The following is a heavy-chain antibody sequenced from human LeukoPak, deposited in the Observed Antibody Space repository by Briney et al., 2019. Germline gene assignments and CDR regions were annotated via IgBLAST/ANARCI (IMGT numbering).Heavy chain of an antibody. CDR3: ARLNLIGSSPVHHFDY. V-gene: IGHV4-59*08. Sequence: SETLSLTCTVSGGSISGYYWSWIRQPPGKGLEYIAYIHYSGSTDYDPSLKSRVTISVDTSKNQFSLKMSSVTAADTAVYYCARLNLIGSSPVHHFDYWGQGILVTVSS. D-gene: IGHD6-13*01. CDR1: GGSISGYY. CDR2: IHYSGST. J-gene: IGHJ4*02.